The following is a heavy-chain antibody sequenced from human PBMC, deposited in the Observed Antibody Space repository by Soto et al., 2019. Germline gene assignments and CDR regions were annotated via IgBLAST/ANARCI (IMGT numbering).Heavy chain of an antibody. Sequence: QVQLVQSGAEVKKPGDSVKVSSKASGYTFTSYAMHWVRQAPGQRLEWMGWINAGNGNTKYSQKFQGRVTITRDTSASTAYMELSSLRSEDTAVYYCARDMGFGLSDYWGQGTLVTVSS. V-gene: IGHV1-3*01. D-gene: IGHD3-10*01. CDR1: GYTFTSYA. CDR2: INAGNGNT. CDR3: ARDMGFGLSDY. J-gene: IGHJ4*02.